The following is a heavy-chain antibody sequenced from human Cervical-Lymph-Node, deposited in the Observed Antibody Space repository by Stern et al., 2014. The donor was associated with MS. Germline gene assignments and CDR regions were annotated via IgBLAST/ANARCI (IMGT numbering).Heavy chain of an antibody. J-gene: IGHJ4*02. CDR1: GFTFSDHY. CDR2: IANQPNSFPT. D-gene: IGHD1-1*01. CDR3: ARWNDGSDY. Sequence: VQLVQSGGGLVQPGGSLRLSCAASGFTFSDHYMDWVRQAPGKGLEWVGRIANQPNSFPTQYAPSLKGRFTISRDDSKKSLYLQVNSLKTEDTAVYYCARWNDGSDYWGQGTLVTVSS. V-gene: IGHV3-72*01.